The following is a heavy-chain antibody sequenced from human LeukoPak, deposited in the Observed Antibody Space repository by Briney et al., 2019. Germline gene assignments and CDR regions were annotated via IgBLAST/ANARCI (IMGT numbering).Heavy chain of an antibody. D-gene: IGHD3-22*01. CDR2: ISPDGSNK. J-gene: IGHJ4*02. Sequence: GGSLRLSCAASGFTFDDYAMHWVRQAPGKGLEWVTFISPDGSNKYYADSVKGRFSISRDSSKNTLYLQMNSLRAEDTAVYYCARDRGYYDSSGYYYKGYFDYWGQGTLVTVSS. CDR3: ARDRGYYDSSGYYYKGYFDY. V-gene: IGHV3-30*03. CDR1: GFTFDDYA.